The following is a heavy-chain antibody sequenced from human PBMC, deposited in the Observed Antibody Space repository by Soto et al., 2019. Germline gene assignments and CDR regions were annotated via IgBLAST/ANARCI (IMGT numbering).Heavy chain of an antibody. V-gene: IGHV1-18*01. Sequence: ASVKVSCKASVYTFTSYGISWVRQAPGQGLEWMGWISAYNGNTNYAQKLQGRVTMTTDTSTSTAYMELRSLRSDDTAIYYCARDRLRGYDSSGFYSWGQGTMVTVSS. CDR2: ISAYNGNT. J-gene: IGHJ4*02. CDR3: ARDRLRGYDSSGFYS. CDR1: VYTFTSYG. D-gene: IGHD3-22*01.